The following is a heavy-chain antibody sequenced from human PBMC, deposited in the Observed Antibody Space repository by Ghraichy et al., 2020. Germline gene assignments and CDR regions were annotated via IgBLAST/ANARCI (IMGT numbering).Heavy chain of an antibody. Sequence: GGSLRLSCAASGFTFSSYAMHWVRQAPGKGLEWVAVISYDGSNKYYADSVKGRFTISRDNSKNTLYLQMNSLRAEDTAVYYCAREGRWSPAGNDIWGQGTMVTVSS. D-gene: IGHD2-15*01. V-gene: IGHV3-30*04. CDR1: GFTFSSYA. J-gene: IGHJ3*02. CDR2: ISYDGSNK. CDR3: AREGRWSPAGNDI.